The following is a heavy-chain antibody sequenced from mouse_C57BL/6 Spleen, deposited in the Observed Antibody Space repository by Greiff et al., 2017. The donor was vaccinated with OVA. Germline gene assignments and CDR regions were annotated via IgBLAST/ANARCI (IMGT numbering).Heavy chain of an antibody. Sequence: QVQLQQPGAELVKPGASVKMSCKASGYTFTSYWITWVKQRPGQGLEWIGDIYPGRGSTNYNAKFKSKATLTVDTSSSTAYMQLSSLTSEDSAVYYCARWYYGSSYVAMDYWGQGTSVTVSS. J-gene: IGHJ4*01. V-gene: IGHV1-55*01. CDR3: ARWYYGSSYVAMDY. CDR2: IYPGRGST. D-gene: IGHD1-1*01. CDR1: GYTFTSYW.